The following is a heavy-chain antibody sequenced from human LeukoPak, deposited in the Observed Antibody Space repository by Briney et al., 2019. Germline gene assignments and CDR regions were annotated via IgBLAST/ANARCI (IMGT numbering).Heavy chain of an antibody. CDR1: GFAFSSYS. CDR2: ISSSSSTI. D-gene: IGHD5-12*01. V-gene: IGHV3-48*02. J-gene: IGHJ4*02. CDR3: ARGGTSGTTVTYYFDY. Sequence: GGSLRLSCAASGFAFSSYSMNWARQAPGKGLEWVSYISSSSSTIYYADSVKGRFTISRDNAKNSLYPQMNSLRDEDTAVYYCARGGTSGTTVTYYFDYWGQGTLVTVPS.